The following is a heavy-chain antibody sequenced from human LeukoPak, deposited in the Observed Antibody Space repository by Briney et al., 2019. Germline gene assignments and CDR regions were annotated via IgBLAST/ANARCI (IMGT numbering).Heavy chain of an antibody. CDR1: GGSFSGYY. D-gene: IGHD1-14*01. V-gene: IGHV4-34*01. CDR3: ARRKKGPNAHNFDY. J-gene: IGHJ4*02. CDR2: INHSGST. Sequence: PSETLSLTCAVYGGSFSGYYWSWIRQPPGKGLEWIGEINHSGSTNYNPSLKSRVTISVDTSKNQFSLKLGSVTAADTAVYYCARRKKGPNAHNFDYWGQGTLVTVSS.